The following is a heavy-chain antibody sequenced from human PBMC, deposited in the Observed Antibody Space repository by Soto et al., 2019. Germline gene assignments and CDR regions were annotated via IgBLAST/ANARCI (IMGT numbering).Heavy chain of an antibody. D-gene: IGHD5-12*01. V-gene: IGHV5-10-1*01. J-gene: IGHJ6*02. CDR1: GYSFTSYW. CDR2: IDPSDSYT. Sequence: GESLKISCKGSGYSFTSYWISWVRQMPGKGLEWMGRIDPSDSYTNYSPSFQGHVTISADKSISTAYLQWGSLKASDTAMYYCARQEVAAFLIGMDVWGQGTTVTVSS. CDR3: ARQEVAAFLIGMDV.